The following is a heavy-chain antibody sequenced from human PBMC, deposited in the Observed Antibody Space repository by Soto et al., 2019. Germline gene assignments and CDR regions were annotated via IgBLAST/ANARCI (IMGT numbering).Heavy chain of an antibody. CDR1: GFSFSTYN. V-gene: IGHV3-48*04. J-gene: IGHJ4*02. D-gene: IGHD5-12*01. Sequence: GGSLRLSCAASGFSFSTYNMNWVRQAPGKGLEWVSYISSSGSTIYYADSVKGRFTISRDNAKNSLYLQMNSLRAEDTAVYYCARYGVEMATIGYFDYWGQGTLVTVSS. CDR2: ISSSGSTI. CDR3: ARYGVEMATIGYFDY.